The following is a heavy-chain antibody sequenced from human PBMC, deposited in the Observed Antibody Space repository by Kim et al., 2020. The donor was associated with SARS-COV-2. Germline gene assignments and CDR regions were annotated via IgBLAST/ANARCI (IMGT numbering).Heavy chain of an antibody. Sequence: GGSLRLSCAASGFTFSNAWMSWVRQAPGKGLEWVGRIKSKTDGGTTDYAAPVKGRFTISRDDSKNTLYLQMNSLKTEDTAVYYCTTGPTVYYYYYGMDVWGQGTTVTVSS. V-gene: IGHV3-15*01. J-gene: IGHJ6*02. CDR3: TTGPTVYYYYYGMDV. CDR1: GFTFSNAW. CDR2: IKSKTDGGTT.